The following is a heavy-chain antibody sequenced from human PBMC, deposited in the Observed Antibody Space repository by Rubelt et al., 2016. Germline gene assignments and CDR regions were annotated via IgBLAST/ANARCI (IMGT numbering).Heavy chain of an antibody. J-gene: IGHJ4*02. D-gene: IGHD2/OR15-2a*01. CDR3: AHNGGTASADY. Sequence: QITLKESGPTLVKPTQTLTLTCTFSGFSLSTSGVGVGWIRQPPGKALEWLALIYWDDDKRYSPSLKSRLTLTKDTSKNPVVLTMTHMDPVDTATYYCAHNGGTASADYWGQGTLVTVSS. V-gene: IGHV2-5*02. CDR1: GFSLSTSGVG. CDR2: IYWDDDK.